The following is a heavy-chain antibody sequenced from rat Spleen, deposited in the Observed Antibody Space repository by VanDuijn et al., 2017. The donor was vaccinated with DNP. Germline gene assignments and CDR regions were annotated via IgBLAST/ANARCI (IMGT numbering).Heavy chain of an antibody. CDR3: AWWGYTTRY. J-gene: IGHJ2*01. CDR1: GFTFSTAW. V-gene: IGHV6-6*01. Sequence: EVQVLESGGGLVQPGNSLKLSCATSGFTFSTAWMYWYRQFPEKRLEWVARIKAKSNNYATDYTESVKGRFTISRDDSKSSIYLPMNNLKEEDTAIYYCAWWGYTTRYWGQGVMVTISS. D-gene: IGHD1-6*01. CDR2: IKAKSNNYAT.